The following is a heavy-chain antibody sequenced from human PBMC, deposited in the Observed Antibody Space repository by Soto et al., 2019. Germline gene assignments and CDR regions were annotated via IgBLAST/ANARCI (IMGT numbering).Heavy chain of an antibody. CDR1: GGTFSSYA. CDR2: IIPIFGTA. J-gene: IGHJ4*02. V-gene: IGHV1-69*13. CDR3: ARAQTKVGASFFDY. Sequence: SVKVSCKAAGGTFSSYAISWVRQAPGQGLEWMGGIIPIFGTANYAQKFQGRVTITADESTSTAYMELSSLRSEDTAVYYCARAQTKVGASFFDYWGQGTLVTVSS. D-gene: IGHD1-26*01.